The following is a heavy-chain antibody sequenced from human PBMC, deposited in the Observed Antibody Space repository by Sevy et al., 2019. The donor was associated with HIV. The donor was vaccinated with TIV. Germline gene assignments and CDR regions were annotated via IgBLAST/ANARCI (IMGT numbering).Heavy chain of an antibody. J-gene: IGHJ6*03. V-gene: IGHV3-21*01. Sequence: GGSLRLSCAASGFTFSSYSMNWVRQAPGKGLEWVSSISSSSSYIYYADSVKGRFTISRDNPKNSLYLQMNSLRAEDTAVYYCARDRAGSGSYYSASKGYYYYMDVWGKGTTVTVSS. D-gene: IGHD3-10*01. CDR1: GFTFSSYS. CDR3: ARDRAGSGSYYSASKGYYYYMDV. CDR2: ISSSSSYI.